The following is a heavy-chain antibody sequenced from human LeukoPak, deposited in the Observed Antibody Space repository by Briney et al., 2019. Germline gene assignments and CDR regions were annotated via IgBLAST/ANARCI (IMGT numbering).Heavy chain of an antibody. CDR1: GGSISNYY. Sequence: SETLSLTCTVSGGSISNYYWSWIRQPPGKGLEWIGYIYYSGSTKYNPSLKSRVAISVDTSKNQFSLRLSSVTAADTAVYYCARDWGVSARPGYMDVWGKGTTVTVSS. J-gene: IGHJ6*03. D-gene: IGHD6-6*01. CDR3: ARDWGVSARPGYMDV. V-gene: IGHV4-59*01. CDR2: IYYSGST.